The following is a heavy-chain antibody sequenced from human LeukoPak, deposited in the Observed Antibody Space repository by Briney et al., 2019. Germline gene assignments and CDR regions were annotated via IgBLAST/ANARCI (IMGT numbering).Heavy chain of an antibody. D-gene: IGHD1-26*01. CDR3: ARGEWELLRAFDI. CDR1: GYTFTGYY. J-gene: IGHJ3*02. Sequence: GASVKADCKASGYTFTGYYLHWLRQAPEHGLEWMGWINPNSCGTNYAQKFQGRVTMSRDTSISTAYMELSRLKSDDTAVYYCARGEWELLRAFDIWGQGTMVTVSS. CDR2: INPNSCGT. V-gene: IGHV1-2*02.